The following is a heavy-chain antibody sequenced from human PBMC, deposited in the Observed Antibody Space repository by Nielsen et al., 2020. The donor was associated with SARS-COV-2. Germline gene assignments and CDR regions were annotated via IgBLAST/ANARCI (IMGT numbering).Heavy chain of an antibody. CDR3: ARDLEVGRGYPFDY. J-gene: IGHJ4*02. V-gene: IGHV1-46*01. D-gene: IGHD3-16*02. CDR2: INPSGGTI. CDR1: GYTFTSYY. Sequence: ASVKVSCKASGYTFTSYYIHWVRQAPGQGLEWMGIINPSGGTISYAQKFQGRVTMSRDTSTSTVYMELSSLRSEDTAVCYCARDLEVGRGYPFDYWGQGTLVTVSS.